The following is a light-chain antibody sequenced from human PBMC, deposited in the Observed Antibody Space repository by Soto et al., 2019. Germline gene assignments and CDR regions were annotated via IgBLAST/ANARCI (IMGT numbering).Light chain of an antibody. V-gene: IGLV3-21*02. J-gene: IGLJ2*01. CDR3: QVWDTSSAVV. Sequence: SYELTQPPSVSVAPGQTASITCGGNNIGTKGVHWYQQKSGQAPVVVVYVDTDRPSGIPERFSGSNSGNTATLSISRVEAGDEADYYCQVWDTSSAVVFGGGTKVTVL. CDR2: VDT. CDR1: NIGTKG.